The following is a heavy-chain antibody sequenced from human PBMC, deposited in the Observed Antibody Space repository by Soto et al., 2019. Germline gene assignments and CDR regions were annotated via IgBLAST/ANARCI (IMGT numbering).Heavy chain of an antibody. V-gene: IGHV1-69*06. CDR3: ARTPLYYYDSSGYYYVDY. CDR1: GGTFSSYA. Sequence: SVKVSCKASGGTFSSYAISWVRQAPGQGLEWMGGIIPIFGTANYAQKFQGRVTITADKSTSTAYMELSSLRSEDTAVYYCARTPLYYYDSSGYYYVDYRGQGTLVTVSS. D-gene: IGHD3-22*01. CDR2: IIPIFGTA. J-gene: IGHJ4*02.